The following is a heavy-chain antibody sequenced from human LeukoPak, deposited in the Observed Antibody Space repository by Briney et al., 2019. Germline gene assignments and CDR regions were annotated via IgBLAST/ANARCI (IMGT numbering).Heavy chain of an antibody. J-gene: IGHJ4*02. CDR2: ISVSGGST. CDR1: GFTFSTYA. Sequence: GGSLRLSCAASGFTFSTYAMSWVRQAPGQGLEWVSSISVSGGSTYYADSVKGRFTISRDNSKNTLYLQINSLRAEDTAVYYCARESGALRGYSFGLWGQGTLVTVSS. D-gene: IGHD5-18*01. V-gene: IGHV3-23*01. CDR3: ARESGALRGYSFGL.